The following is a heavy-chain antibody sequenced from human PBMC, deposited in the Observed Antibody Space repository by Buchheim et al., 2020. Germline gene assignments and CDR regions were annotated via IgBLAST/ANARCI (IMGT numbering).Heavy chain of an antibody. V-gene: IGHV3-30-3*01. CDR1: GFTFSNYA. CDR3: ARDRISSGFQWFDP. D-gene: IGHD6-19*01. J-gene: IGHJ5*02. CDR2: ISYDGSNK. Sequence: QVQLVESGGGVVQPGRSLRLSYTASGFTFSNYAMHWVRQAPGKGLEWVAVISYDGSNKYYADSVKGRFTISRDNSKNTLYLQMNSLRAEDTAVYYCARDRISSGFQWFDPWGQGTL.